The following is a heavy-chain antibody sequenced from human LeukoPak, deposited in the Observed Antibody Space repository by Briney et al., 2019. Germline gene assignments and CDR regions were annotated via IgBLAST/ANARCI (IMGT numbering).Heavy chain of an antibody. J-gene: IGHJ5*02. CDR2: IYHSGTT. V-gene: IGHV4-30-2*01. D-gene: IGHD2-21*02. Sequence: SETLSLTCAVSGVAISRGGYAWNWIRQPPGKGLEWIAYIYHSGTTYYNPSLKSRATISVDTSKNQLSLKLRSVTAADTAVYYCARTGILVGWNWFDPWGQGTLVTVSS. CDR3: ARTGILVGWNWFDP. CDR1: GVAISRGGYA.